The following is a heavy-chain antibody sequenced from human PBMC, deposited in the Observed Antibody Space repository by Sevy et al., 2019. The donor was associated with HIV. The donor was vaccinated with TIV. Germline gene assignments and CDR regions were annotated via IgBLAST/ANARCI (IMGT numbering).Heavy chain of an antibody. Sequence: GGSLRLSCAASGFTFSSYAMHWVRQAPGKGLEWVAVISYDGNNKYYADSVKGRFTISRDNSKNTLYLQMNSLRAEDTAVYYCARGLAYCGGDCYSFDYFDYWGQGTLVTVSS. CDR1: GFTFSSYA. V-gene: IGHV3-30-3*01. CDR3: ARGLAYCGGDCYSFDYFDY. J-gene: IGHJ4*02. D-gene: IGHD2-21*02. CDR2: ISYDGNNK.